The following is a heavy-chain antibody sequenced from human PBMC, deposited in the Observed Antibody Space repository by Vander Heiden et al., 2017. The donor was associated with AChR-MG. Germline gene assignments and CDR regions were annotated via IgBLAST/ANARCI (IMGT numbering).Heavy chain of an antibody. D-gene: IGHD4-17*01. Sequence: QVQLVQSGAEVKKPGASAKVSCTVSGDTLTELSMHWVRQAPGKGLEWMGGVDPEDGETIYAQKFQGRVTMTEDTSTDAAYMELSSLRSEDTAVYYCATDTDYYMDVWGKGTKVTVSS. J-gene: IGHJ6*03. V-gene: IGHV1-24*01. CDR3: ATDTDYYMDV. CDR2: VDPEDGET. CDR1: GDTLTELS.